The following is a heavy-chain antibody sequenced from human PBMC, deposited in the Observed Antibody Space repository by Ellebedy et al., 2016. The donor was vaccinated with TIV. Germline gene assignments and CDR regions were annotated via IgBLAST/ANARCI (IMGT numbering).Heavy chain of an antibody. CDR2: FDPEDGET. J-gene: IGHJ4*02. CDR1: GYTLTELS. V-gene: IGHV1-24*01. Sequence: ASVKVSCKVSGYTLTELSMHWVRQAPGKGLEWMGGFDPEDGETIYAQKFQGRVTMTRDTSISTAYMELSRLRSDDTAVYYCATLPYISRSSAYWGQGTLVTVSS. CDR3: ATLPYISRSSAY. D-gene: IGHD3-16*01.